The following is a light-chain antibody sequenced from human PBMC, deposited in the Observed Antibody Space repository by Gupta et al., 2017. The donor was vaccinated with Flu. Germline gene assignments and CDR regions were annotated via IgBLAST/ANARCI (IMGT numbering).Light chain of an antibody. V-gene: IGLV3-21*02. CDR3: QASYTTSDNWV. CDR1: KVGSKY. J-gene: IGLJ3*02. CDR2: YDR. Sequence: GETNTNTGGGNKVGSKYVYWYHQSPVQAPLLLVYYDRSRRSAIPERFSGSNYAGTATITTIWVEAGEDADDYCQASYTTSDNWVFGGGTKLTVL.